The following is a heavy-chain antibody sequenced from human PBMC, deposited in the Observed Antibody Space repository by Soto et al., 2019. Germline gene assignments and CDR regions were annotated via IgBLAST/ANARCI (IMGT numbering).Heavy chain of an antibody. CDR1: GFTFSSYA. J-gene: IGHJ6*02. CDR2: ILSDGSNK. V-gene: IGHV3-30-3*01. CDR3: ARDVFQEDV. Sequence: QVQLVESGGGEVQPGRSLRLSCAASGFTFSSYAMHWVRQAPGKGLEWVAVILSDGSNKWYVDSVKGRFTISRDNSKNTLYLPMNSLSAEDTAVYYCARDVFQEDVWGQGTTVTVSS.